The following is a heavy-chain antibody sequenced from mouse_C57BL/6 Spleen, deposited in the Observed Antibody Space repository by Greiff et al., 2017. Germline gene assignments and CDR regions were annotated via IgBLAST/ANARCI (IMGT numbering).Heavy chain of an antibody. D-gene: IGHD1-1*01. J-gene: IGHJ3*01. CDR1: GYTFTSYW. CDR3: ANYYGSSPAGFAY. Sequence: VQLQQPGAELVMPGASVKLSCKASGYTFTSYWMHWVKQRPGQGLEWIGEIAPSDSYTNYNQKFKGKSTLTVDKSSSTAYMQLSSLTSEDSAVYYCANYYGSSPAGFAYWGQGTLVTVSA. V-gene: IGHV1-69*01. CDR2: IAPSDSYT.